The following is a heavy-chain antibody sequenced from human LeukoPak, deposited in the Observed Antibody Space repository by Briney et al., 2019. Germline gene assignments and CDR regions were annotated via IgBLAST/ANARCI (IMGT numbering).Heavy chain of an antibody. CDR1: GFTFDDYG. V-gene: IGHV3-20*04. CDR3: AKVTKDGYNDDY. Sequence: GGSLRLSCAASGFTFDDYGMSWVRQAPGKGLEWVSGINWNGGSTGYADSVKGRFTISRDNAKNSLYLQMNSLRAEDTAVYYCAKVTKDGYNDDYWGQGTLVTVSS. CDR2: INWNGGST. D-gene: IGHD5-24*01. J-gene: IGHJ4*02.